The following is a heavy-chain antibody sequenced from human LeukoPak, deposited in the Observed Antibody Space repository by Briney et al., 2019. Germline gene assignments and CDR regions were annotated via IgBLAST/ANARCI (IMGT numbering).Heavy chain of an antibody. J-gene: IGHJ6*03. CDR3: ARHNWNDGSSGYYYYYMDV. D-gene: IGHD1-20*01. CDR2: IYTSGST. CDR1: GGSISSYY. Sequence: SETLSLTCTVSGGSISSYYWSWIRQPPGKGLEWIGYIYTSGSTNYNPSLKSRVTISVDTSKNQFSLKLSSVTAADTAVYYCARHNWNDGSSGYYYYYMDVWGKGTTVTVSS. V-gene: IGHV4-4*09.